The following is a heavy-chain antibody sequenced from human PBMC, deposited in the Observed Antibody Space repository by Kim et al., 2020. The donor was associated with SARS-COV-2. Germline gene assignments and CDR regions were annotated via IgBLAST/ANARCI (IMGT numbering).Heavy chain of an antibody. D-gene: IGHD3-10*01. V-gene: IGHV3-30*02. J-gene: IGHJ6*02. Sequence: AGPVKGRFTISRDNSKNTLYLQMNSLRAEDTAVYYCAKGYGSGGGMDVWGQGTTVTVSS. CDR3: AKGYGSGGGMDV.